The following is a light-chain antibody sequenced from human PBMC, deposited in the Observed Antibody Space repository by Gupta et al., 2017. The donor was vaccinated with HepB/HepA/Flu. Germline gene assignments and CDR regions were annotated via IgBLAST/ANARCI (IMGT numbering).Light chain of an antibody. CDR3: GSDAGSTTLVI. CDR1: SSDVGSYNL. V-gene: IGLV2-23*02. CDR2: EVT. J-gene: IGLJ2*01. Sequence: QSALAQPASVSGSPGQSLTISCTGTSSDVGSYNLVSWYQQHPGKAPKLMISEVTKRPSGIANRFSGSKSGNTASLTISGLQAEDEADYYCGSDAGSTTLVIFGGGTKLTVL.